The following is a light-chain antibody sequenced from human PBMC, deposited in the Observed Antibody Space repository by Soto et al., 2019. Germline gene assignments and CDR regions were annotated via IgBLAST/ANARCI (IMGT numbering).Light chain of an antibody. CDR3: QSYDSSNQGVV. Sequence: NFMLTQSHSGSESPGKTVTISGTRSSGSIASNYVQWYQQRPGSAPTTVIYEDNQRPSGVPDRFSGSIDSSSNSASLTISGLKNEDEADYYCQSYDSSNQGVVFGGGTKLTV. V-gene: IGLV6-57*04. CDR2: EDN. J-gene: IGLJ2*01. CDR1: SGSIASNY.